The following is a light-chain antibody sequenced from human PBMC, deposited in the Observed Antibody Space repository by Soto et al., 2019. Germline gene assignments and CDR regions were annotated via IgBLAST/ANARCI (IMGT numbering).Light chain of an antibody. CDR1: QRVSNSY. CDR2: GAS. CDR3: QQYTDWPTT. V-gene: IGKV3-15*01. Sequence: EIVLTQSPGTLSLSPGERVTLYCKASQRVSNSYLAWYQQRPGQAPRLLIYGASTRATGIPVRFTGSGSGTEFTLIISSLQSEDLAVSYCQQYTDWPTTFGQGTKVDIK. J-gene: IGKJ1*01.